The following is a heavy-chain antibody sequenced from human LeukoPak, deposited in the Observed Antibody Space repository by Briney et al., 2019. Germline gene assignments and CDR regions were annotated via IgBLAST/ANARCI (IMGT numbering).Heavy chain of an antibody. CDR3: AKGDGSYPVGEDY. J-gene: IGHJ4*02. V-gene: IGHV3-48*04. CDR2: ISSSSSTI. D-gene: IGHD1-26*01. Sequence: GGSLRLSCAASGFTFSSYSMNWVRQAPGKGLEWVSYISSSSSTIYYADSVKGRFTISRDNAKNSLYLQMNSLRAEDTAVYYCAKGDGSYPVGEDYWGQGTLVTVSS. CDR1: GFTFSSYS.